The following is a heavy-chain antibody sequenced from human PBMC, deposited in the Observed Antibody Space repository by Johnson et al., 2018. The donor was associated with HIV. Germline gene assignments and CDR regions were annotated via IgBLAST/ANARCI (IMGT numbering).Heavy chain of an antibody. CDR3: ARGGRGVRITMIVVVPNDAFDI. Sequence: VQLVESGGGVVQPGRSLRLSCAASVFTFSSYWMSWVRQAPGKGLEWVANIKQDVSEKYYVDSVKGRFTISRDNAKNSLYLQMNSLRAEDTAVYYCARGGRGVRITMIVVVPNDAFDIWGQGTMVTVSS. CDR1: VFTFSSYW. V-gene: IGHV3-7*01. CDR2: IKQDVSEK. J-gene: IGHJ3*02. D-gene: IGHD3-22*01.